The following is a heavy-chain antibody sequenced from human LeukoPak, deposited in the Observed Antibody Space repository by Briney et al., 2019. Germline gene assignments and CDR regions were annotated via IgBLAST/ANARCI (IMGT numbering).Heavy chain of an antibody. CDR1: GYTFTSYG. J-gene: IGHJ3*02. V-gene: IGHV1-18*01. CDR2: ISAYNGNT. Sequence: ASVKVSCKASGYTFTSYGISWVRQAPGQGLEWMGWISAYNGNTNYVQKLQGRVTMTTDTSTSTAYMELRSLRSDDTAVYYCARTRVVWEAFDIWGQGTMVTVSS. CDR3: ARTRVVWEAFDI. D-gene: IGHD1-26*01.